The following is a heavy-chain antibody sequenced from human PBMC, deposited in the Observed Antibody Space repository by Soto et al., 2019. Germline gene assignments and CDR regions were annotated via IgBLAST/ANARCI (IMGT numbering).Heavy chain of an antibody. Sequence: QVQLVQSGAEVKKPGASVKVSCKGSGYTFASHGISWVRQAPGQGLEWMGWISADNSNTNYAEKFQGRVTMTTDTSTSTAYLEVRSLRSDDTAVYYCARDAWQQCPGDYWGQGTLVTVSS. CDR3: ARDAWQQCPGDY. J-gene: IGHJ4*02. CDR1: GYTFASHG. V-gene: IGHV1-18*01. CDR2: ISADNSNT. D-gene: IGHD2-2*01.